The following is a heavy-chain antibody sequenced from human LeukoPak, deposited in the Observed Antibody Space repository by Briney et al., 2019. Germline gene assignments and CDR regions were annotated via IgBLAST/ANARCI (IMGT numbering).Heavy chain of an antibody. CDR2: ISSSGSTI. CDR3: ARVPYYYDSSGVDY. CDR1: GFTFSDYY. D-gene: IGHD3-22*01. V-gene: IGHV3-11*01. J-gene: IGHJ4*02. Sequence: GGSLRLSCAASGFTFSDYYMSWIRQPPGKGLEWVSYISSSGSTIYYADSVKGRFTISRDNAKNSLYLQMNSLRAEDTAVYYCARVPYYYDSSGVDYWGQGTLVTVSS.